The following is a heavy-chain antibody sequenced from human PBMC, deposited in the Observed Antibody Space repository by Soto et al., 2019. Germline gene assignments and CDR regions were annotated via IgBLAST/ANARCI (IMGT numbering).Heavy chain of an antibody. CDR3: AREIVTAGGNNYFDP. V-gene: IGHV4-39*07. CDR2: VFYTGFT. Sequence: PSETLSLTCAVSGGSISGSYYYWGWLRQSPGKGPEWIGSVFYTGFTSYNPSLESRVTFSVDKSNNQFSLRLTSVTAADTAVYFCAREIVTAGGNNYFDPWGPGTLVTVSS. J-gene: IGHJ5*02. D-gene: IGHD2-21*02. CDR1: GGSISGSYYY.